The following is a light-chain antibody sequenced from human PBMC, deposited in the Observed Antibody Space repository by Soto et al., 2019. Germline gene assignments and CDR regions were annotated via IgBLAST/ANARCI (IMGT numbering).Light chain of an antibody. J-gene: IGKJ1*01. CDR1: QDISNY. Sequence: DIQMTQSPSSLSASVGDRVTITCQATQDISNYFTWYQQIPGRAPKVLIYDASNLETGVPSRFSGSGSGTHFTLTISSLQREDIASYYCQQYDNVPWTFGQGTKVEIE. CDR2: DAS. CDR3: QQYDNVPWT. V-gene: IGKV1-33*01.